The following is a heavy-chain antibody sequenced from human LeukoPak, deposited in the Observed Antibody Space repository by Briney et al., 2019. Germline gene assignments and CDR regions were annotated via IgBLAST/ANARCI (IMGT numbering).Heavy chain of an antibody. CDR2: INPNSGDT. V-gene: IGHV1-2*06. Sequence: ASVKVSCKASGYTFTGYYVHWVRQAPGQGLEWMGRINPNSGDTNYAQKFQGRVTMTRDTSISIAYMELSRLRSDDTAVYYCARDYCGGDCFPDYWGQGTLVTVSS. J-gene: IGHJ4*02. D-gene: IGHD2-21*02. CDR1: GYTFTGYY. CDR3: ARDYCGGDCFPDY.